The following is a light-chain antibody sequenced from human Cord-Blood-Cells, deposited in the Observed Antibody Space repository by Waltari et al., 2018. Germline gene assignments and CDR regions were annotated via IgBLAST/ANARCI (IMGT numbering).Light chain of an antibody. CDR3: QQYNSYLIT. CDR2: KAY. CDR1: QSISSW. J-gene: IGKJ5*01. V-gene: IGKV1-5*03. Sequence: DIQMTQSPSTLSASVGDRVTITCRASQSISSWLSWYQQKPGKAPNLLIYKAYSLESGVPSRFSGSGSGTEFNLTISSLQPDDFATYYCQQYNSYLITFGQGTRLEIK.